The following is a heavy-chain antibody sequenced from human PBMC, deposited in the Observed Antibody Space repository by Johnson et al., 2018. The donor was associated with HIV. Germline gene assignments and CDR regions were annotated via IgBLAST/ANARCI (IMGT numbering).Heavy chain of an antibody. J-gene: IGHJ3*02. CDR2: ISSSGSTI. Sequence: QVQLVESGGGLIQPGGSLRLSCAASGFTVSSNYMSWVRQAPGKGLEWVSYISSSGSTIYYADSVKGRFTISRDNSKNTLYLQMNSLRAEDTAVYYCAKDRPSSGWFDAFDIWGQGTMVTVSS. CDR3: AKDRPSSGWFDAFDI. D-gene: IGHD6-19*01. CDR1: GFTVSSNY. V-gene: IGHV3-11*01.